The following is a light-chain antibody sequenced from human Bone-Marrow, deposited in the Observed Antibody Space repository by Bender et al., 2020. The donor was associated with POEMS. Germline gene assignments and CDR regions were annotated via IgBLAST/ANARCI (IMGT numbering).Light chain of an antibody. Sequence: AARITCSGDTLAKQYAFWYQQKPGQSPVLVIYLSNQRRSGIPERFSGSSSGNTATLTISGTQAMDEADYYCQAWDSTTASVFGGGTKLTVL. CDR2: LSN. CDR1: TLAKQY. CDR3: QAWDSTTASV. J-gene: IGLJ2*01. V-gene: IGLV3-1*01.